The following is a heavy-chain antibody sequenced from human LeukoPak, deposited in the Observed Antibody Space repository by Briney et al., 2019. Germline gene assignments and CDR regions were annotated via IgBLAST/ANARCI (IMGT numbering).Heavy chain of an antibody. Sequence: GGSLRLSCAASGFTFSSYAMSWVRQAPGKGLEWVSAISGSGGSTYYADSVKGRFTISRDNSKNTLYLQMNSLRAEDTAVYYCARELIVVVAATEYYYYGMDVWGQGTTVTVSS. J-gene: IGHJ6*02. D-gene: IGHD2-15*01. CDR1: GFTFSSYA. CDR3: ARELIVVVAATEYYYYGMDV. CDR2: ISGSGGST. V-gene: IGHV3-23*01.